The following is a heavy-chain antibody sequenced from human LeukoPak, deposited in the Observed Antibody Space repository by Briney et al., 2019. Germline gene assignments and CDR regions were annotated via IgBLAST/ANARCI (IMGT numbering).Heavy chain of an antibody. D-gene: IGHD4-17*01. J-gene: IGHJ3*02. V-gene: IGHV3-23*01. CDR2: ISGSGGST. CDR3: ARVGDYGAFDM. CDR1: GFTFSSYA. Sequence: GGSLRLSCAASGFTFSSYAMSWVRQAPGKGLEWVSAISGSGGSTYYADSVKGRFTISRDNSKNTLYLQMDSLRVEDMAVYYCARVGDYGAFDMWGQGTMVTVSS.